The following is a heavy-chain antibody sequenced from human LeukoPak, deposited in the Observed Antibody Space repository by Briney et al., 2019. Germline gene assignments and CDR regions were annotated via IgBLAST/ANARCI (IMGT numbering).Heavy chain of an antibody. CDR3: AKYYGDDPDYYYYMDV. V-gene: IGHV3-23*01. CDR1: GFTFSSYA. Sequence: GGSLRLSCAASGFTFSSYAMTWVRQAPGRGLEWVSAITGSGGSTYYADSVKGRFTISRDNSKNTLYLQMNSLRAEDTAVYYCAKYYGDDPDYYYYMDVWGKGTTVTISS. D-gene: IGHD4-17*01. CDR2: ITGSGGST. J-gene: IGHJ6*03.